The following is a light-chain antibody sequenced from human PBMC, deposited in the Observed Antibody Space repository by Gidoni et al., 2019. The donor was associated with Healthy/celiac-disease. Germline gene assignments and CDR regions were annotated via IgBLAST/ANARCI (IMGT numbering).Light chain of an antibody. V-gene: IGLV2-14*01. Sequence: QSALTQPASVSGSPGQSITLSCTGTSSDVGGYNYVSWYQQHPGKAPKLMIYDVSNRPSGVSNRFSGSKSGNTASLTISGLQAEDEADYYCSSYTSSSTLYVFGTGTTVTVL. CDR3: SSYTSSSTLYV. CDR2: DVS. J-gene: IGLJ1*01. CDR1: SSDVGGYNY.